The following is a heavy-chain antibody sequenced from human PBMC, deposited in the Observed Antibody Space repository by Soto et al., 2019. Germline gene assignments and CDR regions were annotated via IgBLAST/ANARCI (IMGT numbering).Heavy chain of an antibody. D-gene: IGHD6-19*01. V-gene: IGHV4-39*01. J-gene: IGHJ4*02. CDR3: ARRDTSGWYYFDY. CDR2: IYYSGST. Sequence: QLQLQESGPGLVKPSETLSLTCTVSGGSITSSSYYWGWIRQPPGKSLEWIGNIYYSGSTYYSPSLKNRVTISVDASKNQFSLKLTSVTATDTAVYYCARRDTSGWYYFDYWGQGILVTVSS. CDR1: GGSITSSSYY.